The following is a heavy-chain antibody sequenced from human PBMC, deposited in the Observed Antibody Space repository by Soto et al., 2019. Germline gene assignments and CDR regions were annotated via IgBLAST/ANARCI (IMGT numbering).Heavy chain of an antibody. CDR1: GFTFSSYA. Sequence: EVQLLESGGGFAQPGGSLRLSCAASGFTFSSYAMHWVRQAPGSGLEWVSTISGSGTNIYYADSVQGRFTISRDNSQNTLFLQMTSLRVDDAATYYCAKDGFGGASDYWGQGTHVTVSS. D-gene: IGHD3-3*01. V-gene: IGHV3-23*01. J-gene: IGHJ4*02. CDR2: ISGSGTNI. CDR3: AKDGFGGASDY.